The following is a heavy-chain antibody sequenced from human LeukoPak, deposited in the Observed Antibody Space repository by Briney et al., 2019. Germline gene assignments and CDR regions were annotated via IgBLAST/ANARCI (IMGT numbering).Heavy chain of an antibody. CDR1: GGSISSSSYY. V-gene: IGHV4-39*07. D-gene: IGHD3-16*01. Sequence: SETLSLTCTVSGGSISSSSYYWGWIRQPPGKGLEWIGEINHSGSTNYNPSLKSRVTISVDTSKNQFSLKLSSVTAADTAVYYCARSKISSYYYYYMDVWGKGTTVTVSS. CDR2: INHSGST. J-gene: IGHJ6*03. CDR3: ARSKISSYYYYYMDV.